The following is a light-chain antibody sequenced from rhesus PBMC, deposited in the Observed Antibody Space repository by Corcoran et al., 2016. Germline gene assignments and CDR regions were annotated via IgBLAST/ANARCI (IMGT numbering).Light chain of an antibody. CDR1: QGIRKY. CDR3: QQHYTYPRT. CDR2: NAS. J-gene: IGKJ1*01. Sequence: DIQMTQSPSSLSASVGDTVTITCQASQGIRKYLAWYQQKPGKAPKSMIYNASTLQRGVQSRFSGSGSGTELTLTISSLQPEDFATYYCQQHYTYPRTFGQGSKVEIK. V-gene: IGKV1-25*01.